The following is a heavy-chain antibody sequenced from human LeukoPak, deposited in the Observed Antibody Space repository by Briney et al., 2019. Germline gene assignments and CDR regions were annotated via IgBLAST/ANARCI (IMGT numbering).Heavy chain of an antibody. V-gene: IGHV3-21*01. D-gene: IGHD6-25*01. CDR1: GFTFSSYT. J-gene: IGHJ4*02. Sequence: GGSLRLSCAASGFTFSSYTMNWVRQAPGKGLEWVSSITRSSNYRYYSDSMKGRFTISRDNAKKSLYLQMNSLRAEDTAVYYCARRAARYWGQGTLVTVSS. CDR2: ITRSSNYR. CDR3: ARRAARY.